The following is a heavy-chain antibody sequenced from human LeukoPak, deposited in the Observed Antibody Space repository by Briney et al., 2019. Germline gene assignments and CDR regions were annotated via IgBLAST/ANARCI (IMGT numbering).Heavy chain of an antibody. J-gene: IGHJ4*02. V-gene: IGHV1-8*03. Sequence: ASVKVSCKASGYTFTSYDINWVRQATGQGLEWMGWMNPNSGNTGYAQKFQGRVTITRNTSISTAYMELSSLRSEDTAVYYCARAFGYCSSTSCYGIDYWGQGTLVTVSS. CDR1: GYTFTSYD. CDR2: MNPNSGNT. D-gene: IGHD2-2*01. CDR3: ARAFGYCSSTSCYGIDY.